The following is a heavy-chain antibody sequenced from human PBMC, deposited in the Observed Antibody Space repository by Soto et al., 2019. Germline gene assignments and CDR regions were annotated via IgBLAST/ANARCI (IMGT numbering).Heavy chain of an antibody. CDR1: GFTFSSYW. V-gene: IGHV3-7*05. D-gene: IGHD6-19*01. J-gene: IGHJ4*02. CDR2: IKQDGSEK. Sequence: GGSLRLSCAASGFTFSSYWMSWVRQAPGKGLEWVANIKQDGSEKYYVDSVKGRFTISRDNAKNSLYLQMNSLRAEDTAVYYCARDRLRGSGYVDYWGQGTLVTVSS. CDR3: ARDRLRGSGYVDY.